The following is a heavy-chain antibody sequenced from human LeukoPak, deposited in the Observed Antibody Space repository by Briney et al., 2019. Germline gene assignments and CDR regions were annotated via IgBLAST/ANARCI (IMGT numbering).Heavy chain of an antibody. CDR2: ISWNGGGI. V-gene: IGHV3-9*01. Sequence: GGSLRLSCAASGFTFGDYAMHWVRQAPGKGLEWVAGISWNGGGIGYADSVKGRFTISKDNAKNSLYLQMNSLRAEDTALYYCAKDNAVVITTGFDYWGQGTLVTVSS. CDR3: AKDNAVVITTGFDY. J-gene: IGHJ4*02. D-gene: IGHD3-22*01. CDR1: GFTFGDYA.